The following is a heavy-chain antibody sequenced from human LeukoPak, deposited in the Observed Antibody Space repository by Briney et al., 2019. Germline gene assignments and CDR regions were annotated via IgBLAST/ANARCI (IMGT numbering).Heavy chain of an antibody. D-gene: IGHD5-24*01. V-gene: IGHV5-51*01. CDR1: GYRFTSYW. CDR2: IYPGDSDI. CDR3: ARLEVEMATVYFDY. Sequence: GASLKISCKGSGYRFTSYWIGWVRQMPGKGLEWMGIIYPGDSDIRYSPSFQGQVTISADKSISTAYLQWSSLKASDTAMYYCARLEVEMATVYFDYWGQGILVTVSS. J-gene: IGHJ4*02.